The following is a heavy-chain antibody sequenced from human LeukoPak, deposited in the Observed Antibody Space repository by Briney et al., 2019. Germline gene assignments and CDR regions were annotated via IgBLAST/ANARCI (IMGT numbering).Heavy chain of an antibody. D-gene: IGHD5-18*01. CDR2: LWYDGSNK. CDR3: ARDRGTAMPGGAFDI. J-gene: IGHJ3*02. CDR1: GFAFSSYG. Sequence: GGSLRLSCAASGFAFSSYGMHWVRQAPGKGLEWVAVLWYDGSNKYYADSVKGRFTISRDNSKNTLYLQMNSLRAEDTAVYYCARDRGTAMPGGAFDIWGQGTMVTVSS. V-gene: IGHV3-33*01.